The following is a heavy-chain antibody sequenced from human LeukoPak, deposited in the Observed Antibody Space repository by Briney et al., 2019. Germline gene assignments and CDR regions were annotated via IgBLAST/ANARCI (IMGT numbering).Heavy chain of an antibody. CDR2: INPDGSST. J-gene: IGHJ4*02. CDR3: ATPGIRDQYDFDS. D-gene: IGHD6-13*01. CDR1: AATFSSYW. V-gene: IGHV3-74*01. Sequence: GGSLRLSCAASAATFSSYWMHWVRQAPGKGLVWASRINPDGSSTNYADSVKGRLTISRDNVKNTLYLQMNSLRAEDTAVYYCATPGIRDQYDFDSWGQGTLVTVSS.